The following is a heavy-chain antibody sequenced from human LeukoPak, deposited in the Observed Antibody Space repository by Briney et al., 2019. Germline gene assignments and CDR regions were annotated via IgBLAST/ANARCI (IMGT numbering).Heavy chain of an antibody. CDR1: GYTFTSYG. Sequence: EASVKGSCKASGYTFTSYGISWVRQAPGQGLEWMGWISAYNGNTNYAQKLHGRVTMTTDTSTSTAYMELRSLRSDDTAVYYCARIPPADCTNGVCYMGGWFDPWGQGTLVTVSS. CDR3: ARIPPADCTNGVCYMGGWFDP. V-gene: IGHV1-18*01. CDR2: ISAYNGNT. D-gene: IGHD2-8*01. J-gene: IGHJ5*02.